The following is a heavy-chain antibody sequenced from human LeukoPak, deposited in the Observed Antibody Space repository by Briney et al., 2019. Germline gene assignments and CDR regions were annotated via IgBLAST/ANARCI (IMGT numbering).Heavy chain of an antibody. CDR1: GFTFSSYA. Sequence: GGSLRLSCAAFGFTFSSYAMHWVRQAPGKGLEWVAVISYDGSNKYYADSVKGRFTISRDNSKNTLYLQMNSLRAEDTAVYYCAKDYSSYSSGWYRFWGQGTLVTVSS. CDR2: ISYDGSNK. CDR3: AKDYSSYSSGWYRF. D-gene: IGHD6-19*01. V-gene: IGHV3-30-3*01. J-gene: IGHJ4*02.